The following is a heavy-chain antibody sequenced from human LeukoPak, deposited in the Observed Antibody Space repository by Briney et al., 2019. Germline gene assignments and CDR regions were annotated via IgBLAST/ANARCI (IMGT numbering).Heavy chain of an antibody. Sequence: SETLSLTCTVSGDSISSGDYYWSWARQHPGKGLEWIGYINYSGTTYYNPSLTSRVTISVDTSKNQFSLKLSSVTAADTAVYYCARTYCRGGTCYSWGYWGQGTLVTVSS. CDR2: INYSGTT. V-gene: IGHV4-31*03. J-gene: IGHJ4*02. CDR1: GDSISSGDYY. CDR3: ARTYCRGGTCYSWGY. D-gene: IGHD2-15*01.